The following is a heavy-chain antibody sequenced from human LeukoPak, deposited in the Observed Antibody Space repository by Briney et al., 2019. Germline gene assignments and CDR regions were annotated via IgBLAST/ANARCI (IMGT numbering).Heavy chain of an antibody. CDR1: GVSISSYY. Sequence: SETLSLTCTVSGVSISSYYWSWIRQPPGKGLEWVGYIYYSGSTNYKPSLKSRVTISVDTSKTQFSLKLSSVTAADTAGYYFARDRGYGMDVWGQETTVTVSS. V-gene: IGHV4-59*01. J-gene: IGHJ6*02. CDR3: ARDRGYGMDV. CDR2: IYYSGST.